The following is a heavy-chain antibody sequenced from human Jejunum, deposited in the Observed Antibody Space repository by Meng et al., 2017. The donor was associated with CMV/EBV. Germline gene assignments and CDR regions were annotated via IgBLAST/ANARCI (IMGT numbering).Heavy chain of an antibody. CDR1: GYTFTNYY. Sequence: QVPLVPCGAAVKKPGASVKVSCKASGYTFTNYYMHWVRQAPGQGLQWMGLFNPNGDVTTYSPRFQGRITLTGDTSTSTLYMELSSLTSDDTAVYYCAREMPMTCYFDQWGQGTLVTVSS. J-gene: IGHJ4*03. CDR2: FNPNGDVT. CDR3: AREMPMTCYFDQ. V-gene: IGHV1-46*01. D-gene: IGHD3-22*01.